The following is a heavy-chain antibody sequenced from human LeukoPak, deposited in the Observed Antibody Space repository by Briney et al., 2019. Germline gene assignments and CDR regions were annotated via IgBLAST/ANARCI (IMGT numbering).Heavy chain of an antibody. CDR2: ISWNSGSI. Sequence: GGSLRLSCAASGFTFDDYAMHWVRQAPGKGLGWVSGISWNSGSIGYADSVKGRFTISRDNAKNSLYLQMNSLRAEDTALYYCAKDGAAEIAAAGSPHDYWGQGTLVTVSS. V-gene: IGHV3-9*01. CDR1: GFTFDDYA. CDR3: AKDGAAEIAAAGSPHDY. D-gene: IGHD6-13*01. J-gene: IGHJ4*02.